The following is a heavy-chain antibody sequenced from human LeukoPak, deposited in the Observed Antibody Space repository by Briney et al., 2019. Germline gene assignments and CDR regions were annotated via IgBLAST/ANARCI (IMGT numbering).Heavy chain of an antibody. J-gene: IGHJ4*02. D-gene: IGHD6-13*01. CDR2: ISGSGGST. V-gene: IGHV3-23*01. Sequence: PGGSLRLSCAGTGFTFSSDAMGWVRQAPGKGLEWVSAISGSGGSTYYADSVKGRFTISRDNSKNTLYLQMNSLRAEDTAVYYCARDSLRQDSSSGNFDYWGQGTLVTVSS. CDR1: GFTFSSDA. CDR3: ARDSLRQDSSSGNFDY.